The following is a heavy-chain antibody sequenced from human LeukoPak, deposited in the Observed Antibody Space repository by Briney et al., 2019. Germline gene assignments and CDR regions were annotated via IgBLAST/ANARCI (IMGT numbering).Heavy chain of an antibody. D-gene: IGHD4-17*01. CDR2: ISYIGST. J-gene: IGHJ3*02. CDR1: DDSFSSHY. V-gene: IGHV4-59*11. Sequence: SETLSLTCAVSDDSFSSHYWTWIRQPPGKGLEWIGYISYIGSTNYNPSLKSRVTISIDTSKNQFSLKLSSVTAADTAVYYCARDQVTVTKGFDIWGQGTMVSVSS. CDR3: ARDQVTVTKGFDI.